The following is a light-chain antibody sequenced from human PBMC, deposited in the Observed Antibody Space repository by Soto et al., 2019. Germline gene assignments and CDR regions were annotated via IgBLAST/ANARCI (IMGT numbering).Light chain of an antibody. Sequence: DIQMTQSPSTLSASVGDRVTITCRASQSISSWLAWYQQKPGKAPKLLIYDASSLESGVPSRFSGSGSGTEFTLTISSLQPDDFATYYGQQYNSYSPTFVQGTKV. V-gene: IGKV1-5*01. CDR3: QQYNSYSPT. CDR2: DAS. CDR1: QSISSW. J-gene: IGKJ1*01.